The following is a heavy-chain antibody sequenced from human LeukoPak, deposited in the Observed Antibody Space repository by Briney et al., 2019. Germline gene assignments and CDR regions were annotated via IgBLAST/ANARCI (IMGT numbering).Heavy chain of an antibody. J-gene: IGHJ4*02. D-gene: IGHD6-19*01. Sequence: SETLSLTCAVSGGSFSDYYWRWIRHSPEKGVEWVGQITPSGSTNYNPSLKSRVTISVDTSKNQFSLKLSSVTAADTAVYYCARDHSSGLDYWGQGTLVTVSS. V-gene: IGHV4-34*01. CDR3: ARDHSSGLDY. CDR2: ITPSGST. CDR1: GGSFSDYY.